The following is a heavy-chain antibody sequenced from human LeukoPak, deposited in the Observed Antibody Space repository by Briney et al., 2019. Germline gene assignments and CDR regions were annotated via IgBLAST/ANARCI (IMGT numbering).Heavy chain of an antibody. CDR2: IYPGDSDT. CDR1: GYRFTSYW. CDR3: ARLLGYCSSTSCYGLDY. Sequence: GESLKISFKGSGYRFTSYWIGWVRPMPGKGLEWMGIIYPGDSDTRYSPSFQGQVTISADKSISTAYLQWSSLKASDTAMYYCARLLGYCSSTSCYGLDYWGQGTLVTVSS. V-gene: IGHV5-51*01. D-gene: IGHD2-2*01. J-gene: IGHJ4*02.